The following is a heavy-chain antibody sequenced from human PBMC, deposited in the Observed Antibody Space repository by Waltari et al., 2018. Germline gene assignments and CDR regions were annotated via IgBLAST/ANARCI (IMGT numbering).Heavy chain of an antibody. CDR2: IHYSGST. D-gene: IGHD3-10*01. J-gene: IGHJ4*02. Sequence: NWVRQPPGKGLEWSGYIHYSGSTDYNPSLKSRVTISVDTSKNQFSLKLSSVTAADTAVYYCARGAAYGSGSYTYYYWGQGTLVTVSS. CDR3: ARGAAYGSGSYTYYY. V-gene: IGHV4-59*01.